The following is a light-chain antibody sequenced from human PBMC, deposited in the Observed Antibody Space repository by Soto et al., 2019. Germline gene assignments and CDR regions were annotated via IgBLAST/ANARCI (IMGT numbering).Light chain of an antibody. J-gene: IGLJ2*01. CDR3: TSFGGINNFVV. V-gene: IGLV2-8*01. CDR1: SSDVGGYDY. Sequence: QSVLTQPPSASGSPGQSVTISCTGTSSDVGGYDYVSWYQQHPGKAPKLMIYDVIKRPSGVPDRFSASKSGNTASLTVSGLQTEDEADYYCTSFGGINNFVVFGGGTKLTVL. CDR2: DVI.